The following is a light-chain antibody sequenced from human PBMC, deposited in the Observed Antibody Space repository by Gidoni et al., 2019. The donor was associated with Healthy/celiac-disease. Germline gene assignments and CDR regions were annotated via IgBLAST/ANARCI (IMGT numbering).Light chain of an antibody. CDR1: QSVSSIY. J-gene: IGKJ1*01. V-gene: IGKV3-20*01. CDR2: GAS. CDR3: QQYGSSSGT. Sequence: EIVLTHSPRTLSLSPWERATLSCRASQSVSSIYLAWYQQKPGQAPRLIIYGASSRATGIPDRFSGSGCGTDFTITISRLEPEDFAVYYCQQYGSSSGTLGQGTKVEIK.